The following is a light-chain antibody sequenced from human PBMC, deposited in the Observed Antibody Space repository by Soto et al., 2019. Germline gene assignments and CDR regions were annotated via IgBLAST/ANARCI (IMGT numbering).Light chain of an antibody. Sequence: EIVMTQSPATLSVSPGERATLSCRASQSVRSSYLAWYQQKPGQAPRLLIYGASSRATGIPDRFSGSGSGTDFTLTITRLEPEDFAVYYCQQYGSSLLSFGGGTKVDIK. V-gene: IGKV3-20*01. CDR2: GAS. J-gene: IGKJ4*01. CDR1: QSVRSSY. CDR3: QQYGSSLLS.